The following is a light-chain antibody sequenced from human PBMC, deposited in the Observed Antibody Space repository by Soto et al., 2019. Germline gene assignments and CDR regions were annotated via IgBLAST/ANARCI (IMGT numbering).Light chain of an antibody. CDR3: IQTTQLPLT. CDR1: QSLRNTDGKTY. V-gene: IGKV2D-29*01. J-gene: IGKJ4*01. Sequence: DIVMTQTPLSLSVTPGQPASISCKSSQSLRNTDGKTYLIWYLQKAGQPPQLLIYEVSNRFSGVTDRFSGSGSGTDFTLKISRVEADDVGIYYCIQTTQLPLTFGGGTRVEIK. CDR2: EVS.